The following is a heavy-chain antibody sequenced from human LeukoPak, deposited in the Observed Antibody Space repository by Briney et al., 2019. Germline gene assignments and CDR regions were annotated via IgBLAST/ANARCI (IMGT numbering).Heavy chain of an antibody. CDR3: ARFDTVAPGRPYDI. J-gene: IGHJ3*02. Sequence: GASVKVSCKASEYTFTDYYLHWVRQAPGEGLEWMGWINPNSGGTNTAQKFQGRVIMTSDTSVSTAYMELSSLRSDDTAVYYCARFDTVAPGRPYDIWGQGTKVTVSS. CDR2: INPNSGGT. V-gene: IGHV1-2*02. CDR1: EYTFTDYY. D-gene: IGHD5-12*01.